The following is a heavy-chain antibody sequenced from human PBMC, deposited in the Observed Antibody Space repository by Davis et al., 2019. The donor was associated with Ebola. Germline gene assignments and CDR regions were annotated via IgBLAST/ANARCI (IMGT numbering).Heavy chain of an antibody. CDR1: GFTLSRHA. CDR2: IQSDGSQK. V-gene: IGHV3-30*02. CDR3: ARGSRNMDV. J-gene: IGHJ6*02. Sequence: PGGSLRLSCAASGFTLSRHAMHWVRQAPGKGLEWVAFIQSDGSQKYYADSVQGRFTISRDNSKNTLYLQMNSLRTEDTAVYYCARGSRNMDVWGQGTTVTVSS.